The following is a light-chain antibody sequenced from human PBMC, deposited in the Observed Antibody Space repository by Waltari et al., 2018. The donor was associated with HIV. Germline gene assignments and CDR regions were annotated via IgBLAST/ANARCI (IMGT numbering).Light chain of an antibody. CDR3: QQYNTYSRT. J-gene: IGKJ1*01. V-gene: IGKV1-5*03. Sequence: DIQMTQSPSTLSACVGDRVAATCRASQSISGWLAWYQQKPGKAPKLLIYRASSLECGVPSRFSGSGSGTEFTLTISSLQPDDFATYHCQQYNTYSRTFGQGTKVEI. CDR2: RAS. CDR1: QSISGW.